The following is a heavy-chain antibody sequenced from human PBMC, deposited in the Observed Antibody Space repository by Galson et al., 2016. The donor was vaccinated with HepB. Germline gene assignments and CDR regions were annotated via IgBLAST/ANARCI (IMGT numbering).Heavy chain of an antibody. CDR3: ARDTPGRWVQPVAAFDY. V-gene: IGHV1-18*01. CDR2: ISAYTGKT. D-gene: IGHD5-24*01. Sequence: SVKVSCKASGYTFTMYGISWVRQAPGQGLEWMGWISAYTGKTDYAQKFQDRVTVTTDTSTSTAYMELRSLRSDDTAVYYCARDTPGRWVQPVAAFDYWGQGTLVTASS. CDR1: GYTFTMYG. J-gene: IGHJ4*02.